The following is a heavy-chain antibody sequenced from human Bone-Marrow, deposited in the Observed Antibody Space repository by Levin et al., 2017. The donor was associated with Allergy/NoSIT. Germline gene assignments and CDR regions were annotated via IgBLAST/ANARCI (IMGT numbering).Heavy chain of an antibody. J-gene: IGHJ4*02. CDR2: IKQDGSEK. CDR3: ARGVNSGGYNY. D-gene: IGHD1-26*01. V-gene: IGHV3-7*04. CDR1: GFTFSSYW. Sequence: GESLKISCVASGFTFSSYWMSWVRQAPGKGLEWVANIKQDGSEKYYVDSVKGRFTISRDNAKNSVYLQMNSLRAEDTAVYYCARGVNSGGYNYWGQGTLVTVSS.